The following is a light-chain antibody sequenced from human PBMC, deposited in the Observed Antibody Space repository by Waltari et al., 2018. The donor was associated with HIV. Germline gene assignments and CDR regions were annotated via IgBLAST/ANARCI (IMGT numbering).Light chain of an antibody. CDR2: SNN. CDR3: AAWDDSLNGWV. V-gene: IGLV1-44*01. Sequence: QSVLTPPPPASGTPGQRVTTPCSGSSSNIGSNTVNWYQQLPGTAPKLLIYSNNQRPSGVPDRFSGSKSGTSASLAISGLQSEDEADYYCAAWDDSLNGWVFGGGTKLTVL. J-gene: IGLJ3*02. CDR1: SSNIGSNT.